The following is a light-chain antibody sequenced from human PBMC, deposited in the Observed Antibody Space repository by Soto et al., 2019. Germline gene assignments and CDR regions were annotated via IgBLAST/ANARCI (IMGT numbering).Light chain of an antibody. CDR3: QQYDT. V-gene: IGKV3-15*01. Sequence: ETVMTQSPASLSVSPVEVAALSCRASQSVTTNLAWYQQKPGQAPRLLIYGAYTRATGIPARFSGSGSGTDFTLTISRLEPEDFAVYYCQQYDTFGQGTKVDIK. CDR1: QSVTTN. CDR2: GAY. J-gene: IGKJ2*01.